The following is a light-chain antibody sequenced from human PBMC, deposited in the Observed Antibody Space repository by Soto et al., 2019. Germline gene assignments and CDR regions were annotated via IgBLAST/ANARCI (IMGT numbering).Light chain of an antibody. V-gene: IGKV1-39*01. J-gene: IGKJ1*01. CDR1: QSISSY. CDR2: AAS. Sequence: DIQMTQSPSSLSASVGDRVTITCRASQSISSYLNWYQQKPGKAPKLLIYAASSLQSGVPSRFSGSGSGTDFTLTISSLQPKDFATYYCQQSWTFGQGTNVDIK. CDR3: QQSWT.